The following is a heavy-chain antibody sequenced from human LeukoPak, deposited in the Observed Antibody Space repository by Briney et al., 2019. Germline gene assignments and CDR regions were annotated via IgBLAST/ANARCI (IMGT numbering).Heavy chain of an antibody. J-gene: IGHJ4*02. D-gene: IGHD1-14*01. CDR2: IYYTGST. V-gene: IGHV4-59*01. CDR3: AGMRITTPTVRTLDY. CDR1: GGSMSTYY. Sequence: SETLSLTCTVSGGSMSTYYWTWSRQPPGKGLEWIGCIYYTGSTNYTPSLKSRVTISVDTSKNQFSLKLSSVTAADTAVYYCAGMRITTPTVRTLDYWGQGTLVTVSS.